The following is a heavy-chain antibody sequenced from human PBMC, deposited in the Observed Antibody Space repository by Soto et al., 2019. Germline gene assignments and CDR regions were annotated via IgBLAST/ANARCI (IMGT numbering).Heavy chain of an antibody. D-gene: IGHD3-16*02. Sequence: ASVKVACKASGYIFTGYYIHWVRQAPGQGREWMGEISPNTGGTKYAQKFQGRVTMTRDTSITTVYMELSNLSPDDTAMYYCGRGRSGELVVFYWGQGTPVTVSS. V-gene: IGHV1-2*02. J-gene: IGHJ4*02. CDR2: ISPNTGGT. CDR1: GYIFTGYY. CDR3: GRGRSGELVVFY.